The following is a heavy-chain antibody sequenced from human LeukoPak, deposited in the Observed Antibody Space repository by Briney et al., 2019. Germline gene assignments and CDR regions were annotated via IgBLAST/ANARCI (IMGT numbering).Heavy chain of an antibody. CDR1: GFTFSSYS. CDR3: ARDLPSSSGMT. CDR2: ISSSSSYI. Sequence: GGSLRLSCAASGFTFSSYSMNWVRQAPGKGLEWVSSISSSSSYIYYADSVKGRFTISRDNAKNSLYLQINSLRAEDTAVYYCARDLPSSSGMTWGQGTLVTVSS. V-gene: IGHV3-21*01. D-gene: IGHD6-6*01. J-gene: IGHJ5*02.